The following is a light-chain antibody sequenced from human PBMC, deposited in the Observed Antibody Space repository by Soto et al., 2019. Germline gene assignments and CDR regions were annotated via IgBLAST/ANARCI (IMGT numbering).Light chain of an antibody. CDR3: QQLFDSPIN. CDR1: QGISNY. J-gene: IGKJ5*01. Sequence: DIQMTQSPSSLSASVGDRVTITCRASQGISNYLAWYQQKPGKVPKLLIYAASSLFSGVPSRFSGSGSGTEFSITINSLQHEDFETYYCQQLFDSPINFGQGTRLEIK. V-gene: IGKV1-9*01. CDR2: AAS.